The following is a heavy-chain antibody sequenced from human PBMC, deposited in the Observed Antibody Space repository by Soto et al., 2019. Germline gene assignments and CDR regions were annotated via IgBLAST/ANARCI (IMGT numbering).Heavy chain of an antibody. J-gene: IGHJ4*02. CDR3: AKCEDTAMVTGFDY. Sequence: GGSLRLSCAASGFTFSNFAMNWVRQVPGKGLEWVSAISGSGGSTYYADSVKGRFTISRDNSKNTLYLQMNSLRAEDTAVYYCAKCEDTAMVTGFDYWGQGTLVTVS. CDR1: GFTFSNFA. D-gene: IGHD5-18*01. V-gene: IGHV3-23*01. CDR2: ISGSGGST.